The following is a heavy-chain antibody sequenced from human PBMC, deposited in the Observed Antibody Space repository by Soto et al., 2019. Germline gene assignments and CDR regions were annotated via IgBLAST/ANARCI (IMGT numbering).Heavy chain of an antibody. D-gene: IGHD1-26*01. CDR3: AKGQSYSPSDAFDI. Sequence: GGSLRLSCAASGFTFSSYAMSWVRQAPGKGLEWVSGIRGISGSTYYADSVKGRFTISRDNSKNTLYLQMNSLSAEDTAVYFCAKGQSYSPSDAFDIWGKGTMVTVS. CDR1: GFTFSSYA. V-gene: IGHV3-23*01. J-gene: IGHJ3*02. CDR2: IRGISGST.